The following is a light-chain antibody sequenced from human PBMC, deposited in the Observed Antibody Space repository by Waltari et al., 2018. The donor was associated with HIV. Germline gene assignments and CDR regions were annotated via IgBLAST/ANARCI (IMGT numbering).Light chain of an antibody. CDR3: QRLNSYRFT. CDR2: TAS. J-gene: IGKJ3*01. CDR1: QGISSY. V-gene: IGKV1-9*01. Sequence: DSQLTQSPSFLSASVGDRVTITCRASQGISSYLDWYQQKPGKAPKLLIYTASILQSGVPSRFSGSGSGTEFTLTISSLQPEDFATYYCQRLNSYRFTFGPGTKVDIK.